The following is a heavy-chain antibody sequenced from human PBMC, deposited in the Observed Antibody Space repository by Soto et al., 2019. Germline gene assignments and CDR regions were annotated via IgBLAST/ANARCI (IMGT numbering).Heavy chain of an antibody. J-gene: IGHJ6*02. Sequence: GGSLRLSCAASRFIFSSRAMNWVRQAPGKGLEWVSGISDSGRYTYYADSVKGRFTISRDNSKNTSYLQMNSLRAEDTAVYYCAGGDCSSTSCSPYFYYYGMDVWGQGTTVTVSS. D-gene: IGHD2-2*01. CDR2: ISDSGRYT. CDR1: RFIFSSRA. V-gene: IGHV3-23*01. CDR3: AGGDCSSTSCSPYFYYYGMDV.